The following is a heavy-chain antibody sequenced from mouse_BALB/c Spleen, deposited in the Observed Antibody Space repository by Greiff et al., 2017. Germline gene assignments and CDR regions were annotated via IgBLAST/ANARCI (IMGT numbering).Heavy chain of an antibody. V-gene: IGHV5-6-3*01. D-gene: IGHD4-1*01. CDR1: GFTFSSYG. CDR2: INSNGGST. Sequence: EVKVEESGGGLVQPGGSLKLSCAASGFTFSSYGMSWVRQTPDKRLELVATINSNGGSTYYPDSVKGRFTISRDNAKNTLYLQMSSLKSEDTAMYYCARDLTGTLAWFAYWGQGTLVTVSA. J-gene: IGHJ3*01. CDR3: ARDLTGTLAWFAY.